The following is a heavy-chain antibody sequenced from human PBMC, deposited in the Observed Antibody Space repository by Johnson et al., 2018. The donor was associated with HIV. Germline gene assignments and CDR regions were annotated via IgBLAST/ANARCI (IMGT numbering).Heavy chain of an antibody. J-gene: IGHJ3*02. CDR2: IWYDGINK. CDR3: ITSVYILGAFDI. CDR1: GFTFSSYG. Sequence: QVQLVESGGGVVQPGRSLRLSCAAFGFTFSSYGIHWVRQAPGKGLEWVAVIWYDGINKYYADSVKGRFTISRDNSKNTLYLQMNSLKTEDTAMYYCITSVYILGAFDIWGQGTMVTVSS. V-gene: IGHV3-33*01. D-gene: IGHD2-15*01.